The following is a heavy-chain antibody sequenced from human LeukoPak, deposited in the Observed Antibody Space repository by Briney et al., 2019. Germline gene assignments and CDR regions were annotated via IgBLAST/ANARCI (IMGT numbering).Heavy chain of an antibody. CDR3: TRGTGAPNYFDF. CDR1: GYTFTGSY. Sequence: ASVKVSCKSSGYTFTGSYIHWVRQAPGQGLDWVAWINPNSGGTNYAQQFQGRVTVTSDTSISTAYMELTRLTSVDTAVYYCTRGTGAPNYFDFWGQGTLVTVSS. CDR2: INPNSGGT. D-gene: IGHD7-27*01. J-gene: IGHJ4*02. V-gene: IGHV1-2*02.